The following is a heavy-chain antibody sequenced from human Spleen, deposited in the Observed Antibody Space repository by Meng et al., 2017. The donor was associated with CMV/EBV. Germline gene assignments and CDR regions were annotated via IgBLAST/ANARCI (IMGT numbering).Heavy chain of an antibody. CDR2: INWNSGSI. V-gene: IGHV3-20*04. CDR1: GFNFDDFA. Sequence: GESLRLSCAASGFNFDDFAMAWVRQAPGKGLEWVSGINWNSGSIDYADSVKGRFTISRDNAKNSLYLQMNSLRAEDTAVYYCARGNSYAHIFDYWGQGTMVTVSS. J-gene: IGHJ4*02. D-gene: IGHD5-18*01. CDR3: ARGNSYAHIFDY.